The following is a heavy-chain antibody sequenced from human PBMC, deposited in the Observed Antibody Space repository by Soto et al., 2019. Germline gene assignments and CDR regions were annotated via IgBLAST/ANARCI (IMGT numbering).Heavy chain of an antibody. Sequence: SETLSLTCAVYGGSFSGYYWSWIRQPPGKGLEWIGEINHSGSTNYNPSLKSRVTISVDTSKNQFSLKLSSVTAADTAVYYCARGGQLRYFDWLNYYGMDVWGQGTTVT. J-gene: IGHJ6*02. CDR2: INHSGST. D-gene: IGHD3-9*01. CDR3: ARGGQLRYFDWLNYYGMDV. CDR1: GGSFSGYY. V-gene: IGHV4-34*01.